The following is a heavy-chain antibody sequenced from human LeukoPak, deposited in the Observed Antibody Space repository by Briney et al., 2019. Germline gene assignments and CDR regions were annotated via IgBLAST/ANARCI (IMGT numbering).Heavy chain of an antibody. J-gene: IGHJ4*02. D-gene: IGHD1-26*01. CDR1: GYTLTELS. CDR2: FDPEDGET. CDR3: TTAQEVVGATTGFDY. Sequence: GASVKVSCKVSGYTLTELSMHWVRQAPGKGLEWMGGFDPEDGETIYAQKFQGRVTMTEDTPTDTAYMALSSLRSEDTAVYYCTTAQEVVGATTGFDYWGQGTLVTVSP. V-gene: IGHV1-24*01.